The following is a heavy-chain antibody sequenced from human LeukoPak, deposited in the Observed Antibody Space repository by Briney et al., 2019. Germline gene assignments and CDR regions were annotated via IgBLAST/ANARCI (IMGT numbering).Heavy chain of an antibody. Sequence: GGSLRLSCAAAGFTFSSNSMSWVRQAPGKGLEWVSYISSSSSPIYYADSVKGRFTISRDNAKNSLYLQMNSLRAEDTAVYYCARDRNWFGDPNWFDPWGQGTLVTVSS. J-gene: IGHJ5*02. V-gene: IGHV3-48*01. D-gene: IGHD3-10*01. CDR3: ARDRNWFGDPNWFDP. CDR2: ISSSSSPI. CDR1: GFTFSSNS.